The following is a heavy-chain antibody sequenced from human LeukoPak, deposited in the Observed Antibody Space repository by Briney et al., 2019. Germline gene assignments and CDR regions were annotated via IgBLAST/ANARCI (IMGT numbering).Heavy chain of an antibody. CDR3: ARVRITIFGVVIEGGNYFDY. CDR2: IYYSGST. D-gene: IGHD3-3*01. J-gene: IGHJ4*02. CDR1: GGSISSYY. Sequence: PSETLSLTCTVSGGSISSYYWSWIRQPPGKGLEWIGYIYYSGSTNYNPSLKSRVTISVDTSKNQFSLKLSSVTAADTAVYYCARVRITIFGVVIEGGNYFDYWGQGTLVTVSS. V-gene: IGHV4-59*08.